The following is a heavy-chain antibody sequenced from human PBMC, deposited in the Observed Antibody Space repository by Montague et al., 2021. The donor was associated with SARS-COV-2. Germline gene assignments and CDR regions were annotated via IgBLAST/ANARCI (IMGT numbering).Heavy chain of an antibody. Sequence: SETLSLTCTVSGGSINNTSYYWSWIRQPPGKGLEWIGSIFYRGNTHYNASLKSRVTVSVDTSKNQFSLNLTSVTAADTALYYCARLTTSGSIAWGQGTLVTVSS. J-gene: IGHJ5*02. CDR3: ARLTTSGSIA. V-gene: IGHV4-39*01. D-gene: IGHD6-19*01. CDR2: IFYRGNT. CDR1: GGSINNTSYY.